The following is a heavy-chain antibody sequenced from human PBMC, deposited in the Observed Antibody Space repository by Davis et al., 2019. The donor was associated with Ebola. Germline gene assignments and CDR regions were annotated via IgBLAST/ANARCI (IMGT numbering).Heavy chain of an antibody. CDR2: FDPEDGET. CDR1: GYTLTELS. Sequence: ASVKVSCKVSGYTLTELSMHWVRQAPGKGLEWMGGFDPEDGETIYAQKFQGRVTMTRDTSTSTVYMELSSLRSEDTAVYYCATPGGTMVRGVIGYYGMDVWGQGTTVTVSS. J-gene: IGHJ6*02. CDR3: ATPGGTMVRGVIGYYGMDV. D-gene: IGHD3-10*01. V-gene: IGHV1-24*01.